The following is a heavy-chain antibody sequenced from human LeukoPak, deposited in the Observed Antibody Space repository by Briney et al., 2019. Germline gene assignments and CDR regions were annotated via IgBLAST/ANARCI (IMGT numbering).Heavy chain of an antibody. J-gene: IGHJ2*01. CDR3: ARQASWSFRWYFDL. V-gene: IGHV6-1*01. Sequence: LSQTLSLTCALSGYSLSRSYAGCNWLRQSPSRGLECLGSTYYTSKWYNDYALSVKSRITINPDTSKNQFFLQLNSVTPEDTAVYYCARQASWSFRWYFDLWGRGTLVTVSS. CDR1: GYSLSRSYAG. D-gene: IGHD3-10*01. CDR2: TYYTSKWYN.